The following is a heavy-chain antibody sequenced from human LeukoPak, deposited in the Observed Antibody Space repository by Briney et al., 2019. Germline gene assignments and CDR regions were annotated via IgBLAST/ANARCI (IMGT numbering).Heavy chain of an antibody. J-gene: IGHJ5*02. CDR2: INPNSGGT. CDR1: GYTFTGYY. CDR3: ARVGYCSSTSCYEENWFDP. D-gene: IGHD2-2*01. Sequence: ASVKVSCKASGYTFTGYYMHWVRQAPGQGLEWMGWINPNSGGTNYAQKFQGRVTMTRDTSISTAYMELSRLRSDDTAVYYCARVGYCSSTSCYEENWFDPWGQGTLVTVSS. V-gene: IGHV1-2*02.